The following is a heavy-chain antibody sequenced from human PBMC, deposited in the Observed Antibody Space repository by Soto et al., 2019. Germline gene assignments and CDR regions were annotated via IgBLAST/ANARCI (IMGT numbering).Heavy chain of an antibody. V-gene: IGHV2-5*02. CDR3: AHKGDGYRGFKY. CDR2: IYWDDDK. J-gene: IGHJ4*02. CDR1: GFSLSTSGVG. Sequence: QITLKESGPTLAKPTQTLTLTCTFSGFSLSTSGVGVGWFRQPSGQALEWLALIYWDDDKRYSPSLKSRLTITKDTSKNQVVLTRTNMDPVDTATYYCAHKGDGYRGFKYWGQGTLVTVSS. D-gene: IGHD5-12*01.